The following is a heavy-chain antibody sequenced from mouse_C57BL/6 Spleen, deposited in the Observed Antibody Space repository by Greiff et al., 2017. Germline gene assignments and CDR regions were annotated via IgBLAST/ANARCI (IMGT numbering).Heavy chain of an antibody. V-gene: IGHV1-50*01. CDR3: ARGDYYGSSSYYFEY. D-gene: IGHD1-1*01. CDR2: IDPSDSYT. CDR1: GYTFTSYW. Sequence: QVQLQQPGAELVKPGASVKLSCKASGYTFTSYWMQWVKQRPGQGLEWIGEIDPSDSYTNYNQKFKGKATLTVDTSSSTAYMQRSSLTAEDSAVYGRARGDYYGSSSYYFEYWGQGTTRTVSS. J-gene: IGHJ2*01.